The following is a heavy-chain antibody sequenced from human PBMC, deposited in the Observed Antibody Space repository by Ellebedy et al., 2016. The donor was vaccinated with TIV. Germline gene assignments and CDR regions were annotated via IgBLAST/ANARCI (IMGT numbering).Heavy chain of an antibody. Sequence: AASVKVSCKASGYTFTGYYMLWVRQVPGQVLEWMGWINPNSGGTDYAQKLQGRVTMTRDTSISTAYMELSRLRSDDTAVYYWARVSGSNPGTDAFHIWGQGTMVTVSS. V-gene: IGHV1-2*02. CDR1: GYTFTGYY. D-gene: IGHD1-26*01. J-gene: IGHJ3*02. CDR3: ARVSGSNPGTDAFHI. CDR2: INPNSGGT.